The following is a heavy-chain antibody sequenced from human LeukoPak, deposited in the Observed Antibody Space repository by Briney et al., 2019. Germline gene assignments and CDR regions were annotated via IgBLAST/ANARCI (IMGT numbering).Heavy chain of an antibody. D-gene: IGHD5-18*01. CDR2: ISTDGAKT. Sequence: GGSLRLSCAASGFTFSRSWIHWVRQAPGKGLVWVSCISTDGAKTIYADSVKGRFTISRDNAKNTLFLQMNSLRAEDTAVYYCARDGYGFGAFVYWGQGTLVTVSS. V-gene: IGHV3-74*01. J-gene: IGHJ4*02. CDR1: GFTFSRSW. CDR3: ARDGYGFGAFVY.